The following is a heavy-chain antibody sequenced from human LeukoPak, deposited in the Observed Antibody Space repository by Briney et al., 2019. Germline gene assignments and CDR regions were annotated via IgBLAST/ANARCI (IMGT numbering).Heavy chain of an antibody. CDR2: IYYSGRT. Sequence: PSETLSLTCSVSGDSVSRSDSYWDWIRQPPGKGLEWIGTIYYSGRTYYSPSLKSRVTMSVDPSNNQFSLNLRSVTAAHTALYYCARRRYYDDSGYLEWGQGTLLSVSS. CDR3: ARRRYYDDSGYLE. V-gene: IGHV4-39*01. J-gene: IGHJ1*01. CDR1: GDSVSRSDSY. D-gene: IGHD3-22*01.